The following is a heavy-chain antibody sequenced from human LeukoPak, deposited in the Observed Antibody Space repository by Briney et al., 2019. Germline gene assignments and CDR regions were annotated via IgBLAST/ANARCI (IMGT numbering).Heavy chain of an antibody. V-gene: IGHV3-9*01. D-gene: IGHD2-21*02. J-gene: IGHJ4*02. CDR2: ISWNSGSI. CDR1: GFTFSSYA. CDR3: AKAPGLSDSNFDY. Sequence: PGGSLRLSCAASGFTFSSYAMSWVRQAPGKGLEWVSGISWNSGSIGYADSVKGRFTISRDNAKNSLYLQMNSLRAEDTALYYCAKAPGLSDSNFDYWGQGTLVTVSS.